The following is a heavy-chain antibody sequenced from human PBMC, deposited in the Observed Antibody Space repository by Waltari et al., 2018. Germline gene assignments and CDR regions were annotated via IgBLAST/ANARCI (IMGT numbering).Heavy chain of an antibody. CDR1: GYSFTSYW. CDR3: AGAAPYYDFWSGYRYYGMDV. V-gene: IGHV5-51*01. D-gene: IGHD3-3*01. J-gene: IGHJ6*02. CDR2: IYPGDSDT. Sequence: EVQLVQSGAEVKKPGESLKISCKGSGYSFTSYWIGWVRQMPGKGLGWMGIIYPGDSDTRYSPSFQGQVTISADKSISTAYLQWSSLKASDTAMYYCAGAAPYYDFWSGYRYYGMDVWGQGTTVTVSS.